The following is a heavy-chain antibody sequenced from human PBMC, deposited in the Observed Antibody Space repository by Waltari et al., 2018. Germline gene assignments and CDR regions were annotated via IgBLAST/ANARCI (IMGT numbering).Heavy chain of an antibody. D-gene: IGHD4-17*01. V-gene: IGHV4-34*01. Sequence: QVQLQQWGAGLLKPSETLSLTCAVYGGSFSGYYWSWIRQPPGEGLEWIGEINHSGSTNYNPSLKSRVTISVDTSKNQFSLKLSSVTAADTAVYYCARGGPTVVSPYYYGMDVWGQGTTVTVSS. CDR1: GGSFSGYY. J-gene: IGHJ6*02. CDR3: ARGGPTVVSPYYYGMDV. CDR2: INHSGST.